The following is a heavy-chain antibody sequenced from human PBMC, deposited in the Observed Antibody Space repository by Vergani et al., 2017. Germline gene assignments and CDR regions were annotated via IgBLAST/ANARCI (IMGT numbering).Heavy chain of an antibody. J-gene: IGHJ3*02. Sequence: QVQLVQSGAEVKKPGASMKVSCKASGSTFTGYYMPGVRQAPGQGLEWMGWTNPNRAGKNYDQKFQGRVTMNRDTSISTAYMELSRLRSDDTAVYYCARDIVVVPAAIYAFDIWGQGTMVTVSS. V-gene: IGHV1-2*02. D-gene: IGHD2-2*01. CDR3: ARDIVVVPAAIYAFDI. CDR2: TNPNRAGK. CDR1: GSTFTGYY.